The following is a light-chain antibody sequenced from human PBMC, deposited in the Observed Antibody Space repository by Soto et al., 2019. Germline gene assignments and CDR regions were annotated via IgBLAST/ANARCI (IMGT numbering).Light chain of an antibody. J-gene: IGKJ1*01. CDR1: QSVNNN. V-gene: IGKV3-15*01. CDR3: QQYNNWPGT. Sequence: EIVMTQSPATLSVSPGERATLSCRASQSVNNNLAWYQQKPGQAPRLLIYGASTRATGIPARFSGSGSGTEFTLTINRLQSEDFAVYYCQQYNNWPGTFGQGTKVEIK. CDR2: GAS.